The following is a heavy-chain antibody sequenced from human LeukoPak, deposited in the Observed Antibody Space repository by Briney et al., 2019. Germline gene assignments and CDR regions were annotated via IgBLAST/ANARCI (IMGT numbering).Heavy chain of an antibody. CDR1: GGSISSGDYH. V-gene: IGHV4-31*03. CDR2: IYYSGNT. J-gene: IGHJ5*02. Sequence: PSQTLSLTCTVSGGSISSGDYHWSWIRLHPGKGLEWIGYIYYSGNTYYNPSLKSRLTMSIDTSKNQFSLKLSSVTAADTAVYYCASYGGSVGSDWFDPWGQGALVTVSS. CDR3: ASYGGSVGSDWFDP. D-gene: IGHD3-10*01.